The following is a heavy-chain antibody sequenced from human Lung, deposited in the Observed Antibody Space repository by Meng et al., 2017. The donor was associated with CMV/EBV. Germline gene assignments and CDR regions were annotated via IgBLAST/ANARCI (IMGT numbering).Heavy chain of an antibody. CDR1: GYTFTGYY. J-gene: IGHJ6*02. CDR2: INPNSGGT. CDR3: ARGGGYSSSSAYGMDV. D-gene: IGHD6-6*01. V-gene: IGHV1-2*02. Sequence: ASVKVSCKASGYTFTGYYMHWVRQAPGQGLEWMGWINPNSGGTNYAQKFQGRVTMTRDTSISTAYMELSRLRSDDTAVYYCARGGGYSSSSAYGMDVWGQGTTVTSP.